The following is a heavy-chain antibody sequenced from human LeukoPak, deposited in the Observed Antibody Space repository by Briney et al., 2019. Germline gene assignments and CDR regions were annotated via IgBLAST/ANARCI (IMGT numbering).Heavy chain of an antibody. CDR1: GGSISSGGYS. D-gene: IGHD2-21*02. J-gene: IGHJ4*02. Sequence: SETLSLTCAVSGGSISSGGYSWSWIRQPPGKGLEWIGYIYHSGSTYYNPSLKSRVTISVDRSKNQFSLKLSSVTAADTAVYYCASGTECGGDCYSLWGQGALVTVSS. CDR2: IYHSGST. CDR3: ASGTECGGDCYSL. V-gene: IGHV4-30-2*01.